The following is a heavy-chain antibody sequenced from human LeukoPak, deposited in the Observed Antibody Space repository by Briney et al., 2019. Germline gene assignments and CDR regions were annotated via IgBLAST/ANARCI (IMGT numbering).Heavy chain of an antibody. J-gene: IGHJ6*02. Sequence: PGGSLRLSCAVSGFTFRSYGMHWVRQIPGKELVWVSHINTDGSRTLYADSVKGRFTISRDNAMNTVDLQMNSLRPDDTAVYYCAGGVLEAQGWLQWMGTVYSMDVWGQGTPVTVSS. V-gene: IGHV3-74*03. CDR2: INTDGSRT. D-gene: IGHD5-24*01. CDR3: AGGVLEAQGWLQWMGTVYSMDV. CDR1: GFTFRSYG.